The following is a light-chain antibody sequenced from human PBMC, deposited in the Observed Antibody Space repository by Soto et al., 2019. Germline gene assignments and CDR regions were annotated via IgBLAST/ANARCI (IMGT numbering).Light chain of an antibody. CDR1: SSDVGAYTY. J-gene: IGLJ3*02. CDR3: AAWDDTLSVWV. V-gene: IGLV2-8*01. CDR2: GVT. Sequence: QSALTQPPSASGSPGQSVTISCTGTSSDVGAYTYVSWYQQHPGKAPKLMIYGVTERPSGVPDRFSGSKSGNTASLTVSGLQTEDEADYYCAAWDDTLSVWVFGGGTQLTVL.